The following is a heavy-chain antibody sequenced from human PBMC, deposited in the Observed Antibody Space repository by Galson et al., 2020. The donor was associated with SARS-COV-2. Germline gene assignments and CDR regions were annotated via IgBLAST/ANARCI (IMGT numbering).Heavy chain of an antibody. CDR1: GGSISSSSYY. CDR3: ARHTDYGGHTGWDYYYGMDV. Sequence: SETLSLTCTVSGGSISSSSYYWGWIRQPPGKGLEWIGSIYYSGSTYYNPSLKSRVTISVDTSKNQFSLKLSSVTAADTAVYYCARHTDYGGHTGWDYYYGMDVWGQGTTVTVSS. J-gene: IGHJ6*02. CDR2: IYYSGST. V-gene: IGHV4-39*01. D-gene: IGHD4-17*01.